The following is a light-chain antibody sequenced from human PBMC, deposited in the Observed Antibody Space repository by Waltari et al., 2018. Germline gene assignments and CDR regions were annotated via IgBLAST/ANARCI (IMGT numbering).Light chain of an antibody. CDR3: QHYVRLPAT. CDR1: QSVGTS. Sequence: VLTQSPGTLSLSPGERATLACRASQSVGTSLAWYQQKPGQDPRLLIYGASRRATGIPDRFSGSGSGTDFSLTISRLEPEDFAVYYCQHYVRLPATFGQGTKVEI. CDR2: GAS. V-gene: IGKV3-20*01. J-gene: IGKJ1*01.